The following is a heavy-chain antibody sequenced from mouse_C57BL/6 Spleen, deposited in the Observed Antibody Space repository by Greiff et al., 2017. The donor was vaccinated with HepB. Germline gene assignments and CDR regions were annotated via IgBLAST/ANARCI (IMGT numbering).Heavy chain of an antibody. D-gene: IGHD2-1*01. V-gene: IGHV1-4*01. CDR3: ARPGYGNYGDY. J-gene: IGHJ2*01. Sequence: QLQQSGAELARPGASVKMSCKASGYTFTSYTMHWVKQRPGQGLEWIGYINPSSGYTKYNQKFKDKATLTADKSSSTAYMQLSSLTSEDSAVYYCARPGYGNYGDYWGQGTTLTVSS. CDR1: GYTFTSYT. CDR2: INPSSGYT.